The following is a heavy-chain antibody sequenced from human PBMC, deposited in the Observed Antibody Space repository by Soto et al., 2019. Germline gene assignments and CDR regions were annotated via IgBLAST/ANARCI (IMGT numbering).Heavy chain of an antibody. V-gene: IGHV2-5*02. CDR1: GLSLSTSGVG. Sequence: QITLRESGPPLVKPTQTLTLTCAFSGLSLSTSGVGVGWIRQSPGKALECLAYIYWDDDKGYRPSLRSRLTITKDTSKNQVVLTMTNMDPVDTGTYYCTHRLTSTWGNSWYTWGQGMLVTVSS. D-gene: IGHD6-13*01. J-gene: IGHJ4*02. CDR2: IYWDDDK. CDR3: THRLTSTWGNSWYT.